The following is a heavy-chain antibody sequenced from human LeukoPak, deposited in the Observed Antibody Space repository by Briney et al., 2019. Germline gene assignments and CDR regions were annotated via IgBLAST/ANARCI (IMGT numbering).Heavy chain of an antibody. CDR3: ARDLQRFTSGPLWLDY. CDR2: ISAYNGNT. J-gene: IGHJ4*02. CDR1: GYTFTSYG. V-gene: IGHV1-18*01. Sequence: ASVKVSCKASGYTFTSYGISWVRQAPGQGHEWMGWISAYNGNTNYAQKLQGRVTMTTDTSTSTAYMELRSLRSDDTAVYYCARDLQRFTSGPLWLDYWGQGTLVTVSS. D-gene: IGHD3-3*01.